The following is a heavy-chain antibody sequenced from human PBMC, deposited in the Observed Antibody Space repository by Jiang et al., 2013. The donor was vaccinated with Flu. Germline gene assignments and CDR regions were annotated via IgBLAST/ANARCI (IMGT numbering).Heavy chain of an antibody. J-gene: IGHJ6*02. Sequence: SGAEVKKPGASVRVSCWTSGYIFTGYSMHWVRQVPDQGLEWMGVIDHSNGKATYTEKFQGRVTLSRDTATKTSYLDLRSLKSDDTATFYCARGGVQYDFRSGAIDFGLDVWGQGTTVTVSS. CDR2: IDHSNGKA. CDR1: GYIFTGYS. D-gene: IGHD3-3*01. CDR3: ARGGVQYDFRSGAIDFGLDV. V-gene: IGHV1-46*01.